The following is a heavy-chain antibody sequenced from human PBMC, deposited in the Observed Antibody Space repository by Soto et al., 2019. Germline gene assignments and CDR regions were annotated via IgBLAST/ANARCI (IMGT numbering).Heavy chain of an antibody. J-gene: IGHJ4*02. D-gene: IGHD6-19*01. Sequence: QVQLVQSGAEVKKPGASVKVSCKASGYTFTSYGINWMRQAPGQGLEWMGWISAYNGNTNYAQKFQGRVTMTTDTSTTTAYMELRSLRSDDTAVYSCARCEVAGTSDSWGQGTLVTVSS. V-gene: IGHV1-18*04. CDR3: ARCEVAGTSDS. CDR1: GYTFTSYG. CDR2: ISAYNGNT.